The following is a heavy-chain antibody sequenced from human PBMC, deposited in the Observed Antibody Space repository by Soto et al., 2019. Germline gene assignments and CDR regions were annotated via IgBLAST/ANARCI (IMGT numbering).Heavy chain of an antibody. D-gene: IGHD4-4*01. J-gene: IGHJ5*02. CDR1: GYAFTRHD. Sequence: QVQLVQSGAEVRKPGASVRVSCKATGYAFTRHDINWLRQAAGPGLEWMGWMNPNSGNAVYAQKFQGRVTMNRNTSISTAYIEVTSLKSEDTAVYFCARGAYNHYSHWFDPWGEGTLVTVSS. V-gene: IGHV1-8*01. CDR2: MNPNSGNA. CDR3: ARGAYNHYSHWFDP.